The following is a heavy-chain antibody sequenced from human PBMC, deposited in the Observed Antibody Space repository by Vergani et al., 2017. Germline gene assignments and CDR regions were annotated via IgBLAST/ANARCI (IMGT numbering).Heavy chain of an antibody. CDR1: GFTFSSYA. CDR3: AKSHFYYDSSGYWDFDY. CDR2: ISGSGGTT. D-gene: IGHD3-22*01. J-gene: IGHJ4*02. Sequence: EVQLLESGGGLVQPGVSLRLSCAASGFTFSSYAMSWVRQAPGKGLEWVSSISGSGGTTYYADSVKGRFTISRDNSKNTLYLQMNSLRAEDTAVYYCAKSHFYYDSSGYWDFDYWGQGTLVTVSS. V-gene: IGHV3-23*01.